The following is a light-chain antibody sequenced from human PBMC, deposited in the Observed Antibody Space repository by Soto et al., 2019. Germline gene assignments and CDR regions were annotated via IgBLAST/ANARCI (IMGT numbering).Light chain of an antibody. CDR1: QSVSSSY. Sequence: EIVLTQSPGTLSLSPGERATLSCRASQSVSSSYLAWYQQKPGRALRLLMYGASTRATGIPDRFSGSGSGTCFSITISRLEPEDFAVFYCQQYGSSPRFTFGPGTIVDSK. CDR2: GAS. CDR3: QQYGSSPRFT. J-gene: IGKJ3*01. V-gene: IGKV3-20*01.